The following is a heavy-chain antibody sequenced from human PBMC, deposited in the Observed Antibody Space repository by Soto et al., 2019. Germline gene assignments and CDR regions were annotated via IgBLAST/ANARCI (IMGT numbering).Heavy chain of an antibody. Sequence: SETLSLTCDVYGGSFSGYYWSWIRQPPGKGLEWIGEINHSGSTNYNPSLKSRVTISVDTSKNQFSLKLSSVTAADTAVYYCAREDSSSSKFDYWGQGTLVTVSS. CDR1: GGSFSGYY. V-gene: IGHV4-34*01. D-gene: IGHD6-6*01. CDR2: INHSGST. J-gene: IGHJ4*02. CDR3: AREDSSSSKFDY.